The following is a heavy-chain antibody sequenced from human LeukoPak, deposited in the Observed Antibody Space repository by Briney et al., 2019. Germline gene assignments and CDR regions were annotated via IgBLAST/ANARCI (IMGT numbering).Heavy chain of an antibody. J-gene: IGHJ4*02. CDR3: AVGGYEILTGDKVDY. Sequence: SETLSLTCTVSGGSISSYYWSWIRQPPGKGLGWIGYIYYSGSTNYNPSLKSRVSISVDTSKNQFSLKLSSVTAADTAVYYCAVGGYEILTGDKVDYWGQGTLVTVSS. CDR1: GGSISSYY. V-gene: IGHV4-59*08. D-gene: IGHD3-9*01. CDR2: IYYSGST.